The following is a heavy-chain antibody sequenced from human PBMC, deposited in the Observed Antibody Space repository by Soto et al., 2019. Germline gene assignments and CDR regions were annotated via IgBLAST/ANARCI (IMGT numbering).Heavy chain of an antibody. CDR3: ARGNYGDYSDSFDV. CDR2: ITPMSGTT. J-gene: IGHJ3*01. Sequence: QVQLVQSGAEVKKPGSSVKVSCKASGDTFMSFSINWVRQAPGQGLEWMGEITPMSGTTNYAQKFQGRVTITVDESTNTAYMDLSSLTSEDTAVFYCARGNYGDYSDSFDVWGQGTLVTVSS. CDR1: GDTFMSFS. D-gene: IGHD4-17*01. V-gene: IGHV1-69*01.